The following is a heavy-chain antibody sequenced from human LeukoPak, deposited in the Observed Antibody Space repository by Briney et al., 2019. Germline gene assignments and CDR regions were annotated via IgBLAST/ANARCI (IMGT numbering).Heavy chain of an antibody. Sequence: SETLSLTCAVYGGSFSGYYWSWIRQPPGKGLEWIGEINHSGSTNYNPSLKSRVTISVDTSKNQFSLKLSSVTAADTAVYYCARHVIGAGGLNWFDPWGQGTLVTVSS. J-gene: IGHJ5*02. V-gene: IGHV4-34*01. D-gene: IGHD2/OR15-2a*01. CDR2: INHSGST. CDR3: ARHVIGAGGLNWFDP. CDR1: GGSFSGYY.